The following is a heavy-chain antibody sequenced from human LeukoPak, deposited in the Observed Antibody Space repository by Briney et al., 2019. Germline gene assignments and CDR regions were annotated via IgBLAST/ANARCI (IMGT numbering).Heavy chain of an antibody. CDR2: INPSGGST. J-gene: IGHJ4*02. D-gene: IGHD6-19*01. Sequence: ASVKVSCKASGYTFTSYYMHWVRQAPGQGLEWMGIINPSGGSTSYAQKYQGSVTMTRDMSTSTVYMELSSLRSEDTAVYYCARDTPTNIAVAGIDYWGQGTLVTVSS. V-gene: IGHV1-46*01. CDR3: ARDTPTNIAVAGIDY. CDR1: GYTFTSYY.